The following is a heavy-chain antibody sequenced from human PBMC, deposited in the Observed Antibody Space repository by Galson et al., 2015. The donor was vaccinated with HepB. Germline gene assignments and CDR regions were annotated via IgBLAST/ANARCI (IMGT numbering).Heavy chain of an antibody. J-gene: IGHJ3*01. CDR3: ARPQGLVRGPYPGSDAFKV. CDR2: IDPSDSYT. V-gene: IGHV5-10-1*01. Sequence: QSGAEVKKPGESLRISCQGSGYSFTAFWITWVRQIPGKGLEWMGRIDPSDSYTDYSPSFQGHVTISADKSVTTAYLQFSSLKASDTAIYYCARPQGLVRGPYPGSDAFKVWGQGTMVTVSS. D-gene: IGHD3-10*01. CDR1: GYSFTAFW.